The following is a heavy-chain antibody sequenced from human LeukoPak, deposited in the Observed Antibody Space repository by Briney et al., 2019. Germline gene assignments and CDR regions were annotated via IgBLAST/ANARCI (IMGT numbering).Heavy chain of an antibody. J-gene: IGHJ6*03. CDR1: GYTFTSYG. D-gene: IGHD1-26*01. CDR3: ASSLGAYYYYYMDV. V-gene: IGHV1-18*01. CDR2: ISAYNGNT. Sequence: GASAKVSCKASGYTFTSYGISWVRQAPGQRLEWMGWISAYNGNTNYAQKLQGRVTMTTDTSTSTAYMELRSLRSDDTAVYYCASSLGAYYYYYMDVWGKGTTVTVSS.